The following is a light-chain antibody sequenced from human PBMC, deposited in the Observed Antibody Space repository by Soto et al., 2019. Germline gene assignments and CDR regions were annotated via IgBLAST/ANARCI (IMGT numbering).Light chain of an antibody. J-gene: IGKJ5*01. V-gene: IGKV3-20*01. Sequence: EIVLTQYSGTLSLSPAERATLSCRAIQSVSSSYLAWYQQKPGQAPRLLIYGASSRATGIPDRFSGSGSGTDFTLTISRLEPEDFAVYYCQQYGSSPSITFGQGTRLE. CDR1: QSVSSSY. CDR3: QQYGSSPSIT. CDR2: GAS.